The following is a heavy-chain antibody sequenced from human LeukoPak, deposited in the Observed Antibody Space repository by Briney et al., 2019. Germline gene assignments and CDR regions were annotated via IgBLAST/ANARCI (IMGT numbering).Heavy chain of an antibody. Sequence: PGGSLRLSCGTSGFRFSTYAMTWVRQAPGKGLEWVSTITDVGDRALYIDSVRGRFTIFRDDSKNTLYLQMNSLRAEDTAVYYCTKDQDFRLGSMDFWGQGTLVTVSS. V-gene: IGHV3-23*01. D-gene: IGHD7-27*01. CDR3: TKDQDFRLGSMDF. CDR1: GFRFSTYA. J-gene: IGHJ4*02. CDR2: ITDVGDRA.